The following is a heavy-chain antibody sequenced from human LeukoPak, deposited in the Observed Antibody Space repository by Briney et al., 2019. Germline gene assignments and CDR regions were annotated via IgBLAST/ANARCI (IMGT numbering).Heavy chain of an antibody. CDR2: IRYDGSNK. J-gene: IGHJ6*03. Sequence: PGGSLRLSCAASGFTFSSYGIHWVRQAPGKGLEWVAFIRYDGSNKYYTDSVKGRFTISRDNSKNTLYLRMNSLRAEDTAVYYCAREEDGGSSWYGAYYYYMDVWGKGTTVTVSS. V-gene: IGHV3-30*02. CDR1: GFTFSSYG. CDR3: AREEDGGSSWYGAYYYYMDV. D-gene: IGHD6-13*01.